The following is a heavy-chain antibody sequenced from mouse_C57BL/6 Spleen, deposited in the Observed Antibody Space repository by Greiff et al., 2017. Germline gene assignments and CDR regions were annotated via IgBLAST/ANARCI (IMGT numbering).Heavy chain of an antibody. CDR3: AIPSITTVVATGYFDY. V-gene: IGHV1-74*01. J-gene: IGHJ2*01. D-gene: IGHD1-1*01. CDR2: IHPSDSDT. CDR1: GYTFTSYW. Sequence: QVQLQQPGAELVKPGASVKVSCKASGYTFTSYWMHWVKQRPGQGLEWIGRIHPSDSDTNYNQKFKGKATLTVDKSSSTAYMQRSSLTSEDSAVYYCAIPSITTVVATGYFDYWGQGTTLTVSS.